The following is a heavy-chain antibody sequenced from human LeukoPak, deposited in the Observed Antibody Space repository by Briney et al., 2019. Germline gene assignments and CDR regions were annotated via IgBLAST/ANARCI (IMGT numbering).Heavy chain of an antibody. V-gene: IGHV3-15*01. CDR2: IRSKTDGGTT. D-gene: IGHD3-10*01. Sequence: GGSLRLSCAASGFTFTNNGINWVRQAPGKGLEWVGRIRSKTDGGTTDYAAPVKGRFTISRDDSKNTLYLQMNSLKTGDTAVYYCTTARNMVRGVIPLDYWGQGTLVTVSS. J-gene: IGHJ4*02. CDR1: GFTFTNNG. CDR3: TTARNMVRGVIPLDY.